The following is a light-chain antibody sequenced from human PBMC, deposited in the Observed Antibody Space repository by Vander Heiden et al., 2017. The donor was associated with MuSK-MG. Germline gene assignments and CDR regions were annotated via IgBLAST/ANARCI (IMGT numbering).Light chain of an antibody. CDR3: QQYQSYPWT. V-gene: IGKV1-5*03. CDR1: QFISAW. CDR2: KAS. Sequence: DIQMTQSPSTLSASVGDRINITCRASQFISAWLAWYQQKPGNAPNLLIYKASNLETGVPSRFSGSGSGTEFTLTINSLQPDDFVTYYCQQYQSYPWTFGQGTKVGIK. J-gene: IGKJ1*01.